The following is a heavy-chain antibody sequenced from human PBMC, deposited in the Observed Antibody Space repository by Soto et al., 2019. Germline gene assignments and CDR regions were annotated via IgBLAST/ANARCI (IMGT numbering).Heavy chain of an antibody. V-gene: IGHV4-59*01. Sequence: ETLSLTCTVSGDSISSYYWGWIRQPPGKGLEWIGYIHYSGSTNYNPSLKSRVTISVDTPKNQFSLKVNSMTAADTAVYYCARGGLAARKGRWFDPWGQGTLVTVS. CDR2: IHYSGST. CDR1: GDSISSYY. CDR3: ARGGLAARKGRWFDP. J-gene: IGHJ5*02. D-gene: IGHD6-6*01.